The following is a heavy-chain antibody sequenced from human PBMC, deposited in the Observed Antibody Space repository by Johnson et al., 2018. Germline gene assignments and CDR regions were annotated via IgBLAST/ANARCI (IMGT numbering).Heavy chain of an antibody. CDR1: GFTFSNYG. D-gene: IGHD1-26*01. CDR2: IWYDGTKE. CDR3: AKDRIEKYGARSASYYYGVDV. V-gene: IGHV3-33*06. J-gene: IGHJ6*02. Sequence: QVQLVESGGGVVQPGRSLRLSCAASGFTFSNYGMHWVRRAPGKGLERVALIWYDGTKEYYADSVKGRFTISRDNSKNTLFLQMNSLRGEDTALYFCAKDRIEKYGARSASYYYGVDVWGQGTTVTVAS.